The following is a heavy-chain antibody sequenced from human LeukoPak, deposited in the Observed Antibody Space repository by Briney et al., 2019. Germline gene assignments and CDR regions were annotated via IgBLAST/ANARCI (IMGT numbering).Heavy chain of an antibody. CDR2: ISSSISYI. D-gene: IGHD3-10*01. V-gene: IGHV3-21*01. J-gene: IGHJ4*02. CDR1: GFTFSSYA. Sequence: GGPLRLSCAASGFTFSSYAMSWVPQAPGKGLEWVSSISSSISYIYYADSVKGRFTISRDNAKNSLYLQMNSLRAEDTAVYYCARDHPFGELFFDYWGQGTLVTVSS. CDR3: ARDHPFGELFFDY.